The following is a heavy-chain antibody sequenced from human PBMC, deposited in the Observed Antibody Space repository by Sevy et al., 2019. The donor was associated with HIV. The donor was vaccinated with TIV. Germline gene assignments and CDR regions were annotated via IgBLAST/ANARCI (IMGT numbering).Heavy chain of an antibody. CDR3: AKDGAAAGLYYYYGMDV. D-gene: IGHD6-13*01. Sequence: GGSLRLSCAASGFTFSSYAMSGVRQAPGKGLEWVSAISGSGGSTYYADSVKGRFTISRDNSKNTLYLQMNSLRAEDTAVYYCAKDGAAAGLYYYYGMDVWGQGTTVTVSS. CDR1: GFTFSSYA. CDR2: ISGSGGST. J-gene: IGHJ6*02. V-gene: IGHV3-23*01.